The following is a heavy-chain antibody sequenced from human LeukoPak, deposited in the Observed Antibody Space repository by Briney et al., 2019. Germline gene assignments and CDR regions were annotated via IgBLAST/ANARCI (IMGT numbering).Heavy chain of an antibody. Sequence: PSETLSLTCTVSGGSISSSSYSWGWIRQPPGKGLEWIGSIYYSGSTYYNPSLKSRVTISVDTSKNQFSLKLSSVTAADTAVYYCARGRSPCPDDYWGQGTLVTVSS. V-gene: IGHV4-39*01. CDR1: GGSISSSSYS. J-gene: IGHJ4*02. CDR2: IYYSGST. CDR3: ARGRSPCPDDY.